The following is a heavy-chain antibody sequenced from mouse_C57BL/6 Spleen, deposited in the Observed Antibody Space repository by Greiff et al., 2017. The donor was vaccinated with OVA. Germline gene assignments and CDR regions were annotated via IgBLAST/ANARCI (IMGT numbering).Heavy chain of an antibody. D-gene: IGHD2-1*01. CDR1: GYAFSSSW. CDR2: IYRGDGDT. CDR3: EYYGNYYARDY. J-gene: IGHJ4*01. V-gene: IGHV1-82*01. Sequence: QVQLQQSGPELVKPGASVKISCKASGYAFSSSWMNWVKQRPGKGLEWIGRIYRGDGDTNYNGKLKGKATLTADKSYHTAYMQLSSLTSEDSAVYFCEYYGNYYARDYWGQGTSVTVSS.